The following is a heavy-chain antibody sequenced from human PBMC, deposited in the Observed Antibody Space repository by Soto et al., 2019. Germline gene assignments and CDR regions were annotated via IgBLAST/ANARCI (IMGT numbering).Heavy chain of an antibody. D-gene: IGHD6-19*01. J-gene: IGHJ3*02. Sequence: QVQLQESGPGLVKPSGTLSLTCAVSGGSISSSNWWSWVRQPPGKGLEWIGEIYHSGSTNYNPSLQSRVTISVDKSKNQFSLKLSSVTAAETAVYYCATPSSSGNAFDIWGQGTMVTVSS. V-gene: IGHV4-4*02. CDR1: GGSISSSNW. CDR2: IYHSGST. CDR3: ATPSSSGNAFDI.